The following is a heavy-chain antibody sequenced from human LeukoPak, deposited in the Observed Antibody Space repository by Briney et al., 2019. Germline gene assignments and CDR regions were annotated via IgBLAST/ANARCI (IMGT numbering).Heavy chain of an antibody. CDR2: FDPEDGET. J-gene: IGHJ5*02. D-gene: IGHD1-26*01. CDR3: AGLVGARWFDP. Sequence: GASVTVSCKVSGYALTELSMHWVRQAPGKGLEWMGGFDPEDGETIYAQKFQGRVTMTEDTSTDTAYMELSSLRSEDTAVYYCAGLVGARWFDPWGQGTLVTVSS. V-gene: IGHV1-24*01. CDR1: GYALTELS.